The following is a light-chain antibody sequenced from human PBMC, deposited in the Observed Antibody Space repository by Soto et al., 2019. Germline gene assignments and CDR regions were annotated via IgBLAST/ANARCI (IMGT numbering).Light chain of an antibody. V-gene: IGKV1-39*01. CDR3: QQSYSTPRT. J-gene: IGKJ1*01. Sequence: DIQMTQSPSALSASLGDRFTITCLASQSISSYLNCYQQKPGKAPKLMIYAESSLQSGVPSRVSGSGSGKDFTITISSLQPEDFATYYCQQSYSTPRTFGQVTKVAIK. CDR2: AES. CDR1: QSISSY.